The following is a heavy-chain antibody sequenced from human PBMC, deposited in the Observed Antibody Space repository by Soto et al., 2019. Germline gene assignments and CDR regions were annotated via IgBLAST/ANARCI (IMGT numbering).Heavy chain of an antibody. CDR2: IRAYNGNT. V-gene: IGHV1-18*01. CDR1: GYTFTSYG. D-gene: IGHD6-19*01. Sequence: QVQLVQSGAEVKKPGSSVKVSCTASGYTFTSYGISWVRQAPGQGREWMGWIRAYNGNTNYAQKLQGRVTMTTNTYTSKAVNELRSLIAYDPAVYYCARATGYSSGWYSGYFDDWGKGTLVT. CDR3: ARATGYSSGWYSGYFDD. J-gene: IGHJ4*02.